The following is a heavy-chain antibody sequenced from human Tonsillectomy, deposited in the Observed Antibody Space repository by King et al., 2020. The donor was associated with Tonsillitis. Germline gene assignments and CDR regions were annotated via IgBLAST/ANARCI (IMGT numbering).Heavy chain of an antibody. CDR2: IIPILGIT. D-gene: IGHD6-19*01. CDR1: GGTFSSYA. J-gene: IGHJ4*02. CDR3: ARDGVVEVAGSFDY. Sequence: QLVQSGAELKKPGSSVKVSCKASGGTFSSYAFSWVRQAPGQGLEWMGRIIPILGITNIAQKFQGRVTLTADISTNTAYMELSSLRSEDSAVYYCARDGVVEVAGSFDYWGQGTLVTVSS. V-gene: IGHV1-69*09.